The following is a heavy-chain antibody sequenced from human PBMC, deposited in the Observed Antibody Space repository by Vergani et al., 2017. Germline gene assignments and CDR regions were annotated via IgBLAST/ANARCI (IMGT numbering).Heavy chain of an antibody. CDR2: IYWDDDK. V-gene: IGHV2-5*02. J-gene: IGHJ4*02. Sequence: QITLKESGPTLVKPTQTLTLTCTFSGFSLSTTGVGVGWLRQPPGKALEWLALIYWDDDKRYSPSLKSRLTITKETSKNQVVLTMTNMDPVDTATYYCAHRYYDWLLSSYYFDYWGQGTLVTVSS. D-gene: IGHD3-9*01. CDR3: AHRYYDWLLSSYYFDY. CDR1: GFSLSTTGVG.